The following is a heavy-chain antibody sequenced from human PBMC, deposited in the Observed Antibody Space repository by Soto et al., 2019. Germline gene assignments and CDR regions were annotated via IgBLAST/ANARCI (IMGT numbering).Heavy chain of an antibody. CDR1: GVSLTTFY. CDR2: ISYSGST. CDR3: ARHRPFGINSLSPFDI. J-gene: IGHJ3*02. D-gene: IGHD3-10*01. V-gene: IGHV4-59*08. Sequence: TPSLTRTGSGVSLTTFYLGWVRQSPGKGLEWIGYISYSGSTYYNPSLKSRVTISLDTSKIQFSLDLSSVTAADTAVYYCARHRPFGINSLSPFDIWGQGTMVTVSS.